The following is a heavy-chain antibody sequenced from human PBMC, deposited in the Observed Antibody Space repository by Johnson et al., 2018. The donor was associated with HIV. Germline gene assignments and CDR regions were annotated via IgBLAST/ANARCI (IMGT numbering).Heavy chain of an antibody. D-gene: IGHD5-18*01. CDR2: ISNDGSNK. CDR1: GFTFSSYA. J-gene: IGHJ3*02. Sequence: QVQLMESGGGVVQPGKSLRLFCAASGFTFSSYAMHWVRQAPGKGLEWVAVISNDGSNKYYADSVKGRFTISRDNSKNTLSLQMNSLRAEDTAVYFCARPTSQIHLWTDAFDIWGQGTMVTVSS. CDR3: ARPTSQIHLWTDAFDI. V-gene: IGHV3-30*03.